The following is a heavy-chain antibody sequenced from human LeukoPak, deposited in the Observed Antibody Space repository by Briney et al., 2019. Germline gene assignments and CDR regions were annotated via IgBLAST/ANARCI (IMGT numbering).Heavy chain of an antibody. D-gene: IGHD3-22*01. J-gene: IGHJ4*02. CDR2: IIPIFGTA. Sequence: SVTVSCKASGGTFSSYAISWVRQAPGQGLEWMGGIIPIFGTANYAQKFQGRATITADESTSTAYMELSSLRSEDTAVYYCAGTSSSITPRDSSGYYTRGAFVWGQGTLVTVSS. CDR3: AGTSSSITPRDSSGYYTRGAFV. V-gene: IGHV1-69*13. CDR1: GGTFSSYA.